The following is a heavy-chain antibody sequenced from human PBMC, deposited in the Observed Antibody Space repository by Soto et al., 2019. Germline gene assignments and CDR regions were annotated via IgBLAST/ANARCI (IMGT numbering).Heavy chain of an antibody. J-gene: IGHJ4*02. CDR3: ARGWGSLWFGELIDY. V-gene: IGHV4-34*01. Sequence: NPSETLSLTCAVYGGSFSGYYWSWIRQPPGKGLEWIGEINHSGSTNYNPSLKSRVTIPVDTSKNQFSLKLSSVTAADTAVYYCARGWGSLWFGELIDYWGQGTLVTVSS. CDR2: INHSGST. CDR1: GGSFSGYY. D-gene: IGHD3-10*01.